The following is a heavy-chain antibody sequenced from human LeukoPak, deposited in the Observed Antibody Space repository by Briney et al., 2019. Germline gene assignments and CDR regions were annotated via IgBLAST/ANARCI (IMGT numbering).Heavy chain of an antibody. CDR3: ARDESGDLWDH. Sequence: GGSLRLSCAASGFTFTNAWMGWVRQAPGKGLEWVGLIKGKTDGETTDYAAPVKGRFTISRDNSKNTLYLQMNSLKTEDTAVYYCARDESGDLWDHWGQGTLITVSS. CDR2: IKGKTDGETT. CDR1: GFTFTNAW. J-gene: IGHJ4*02. V-gene: IGHV3-15*01. D-gene: IGHD7-27*01.